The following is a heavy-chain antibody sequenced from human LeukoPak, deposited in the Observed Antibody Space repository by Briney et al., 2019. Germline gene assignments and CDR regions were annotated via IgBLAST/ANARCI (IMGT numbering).Heavy chain of an antibody. CDR1: GFTFDDYA. Sequence: SLRLSCAASGFTFDDYAMHWVRQAPGKGLEWVSGISWNSGSIGYAGSVKGRFTISRDNAKNSLYLQMNSLRAEDTALYYCAKDWSRYSSSWYYFDYWGQGTLVTVSS. CDR2: ISWNSGSI. V-gene: IGHV3-9*01. CDR3: AKDWSRYSSSWYYFDY. J-gene: IGHJ4*02. D-gene: IGHD6-13*01.